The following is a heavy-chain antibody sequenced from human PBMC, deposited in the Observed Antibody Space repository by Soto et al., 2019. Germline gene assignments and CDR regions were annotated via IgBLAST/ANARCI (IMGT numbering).Heavy chain of an antibody. Sequence: GGSLRLSCTGSGFAFGDYAMSWVRQAPGKGLEWLCFIRGKAYGGTTEYAASVQGRFTISRDDSKSIAYLQMNSLKTEDSAVYYCTRDRYDFWSSGGYYYAMDVWGQGTTVTVSS. CDR3: TRDRYDFWSSGGYYYAMDV. V-gene: IGHV3-49*04. CDR1: GFAFGDYA. D-gene: IGHD3-3*01. J-gene: IGHJ6*01. CDR2: IRGKAYGGTT.